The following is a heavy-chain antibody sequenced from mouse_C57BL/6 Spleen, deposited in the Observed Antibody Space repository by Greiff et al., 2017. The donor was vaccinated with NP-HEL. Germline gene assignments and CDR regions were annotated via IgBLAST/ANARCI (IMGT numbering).Heavy chain of an antibody. CDR1: GYTFTSYW. V-gene: IGHV1-53*01. J-gene: IGHJ2*01. Sequence: VQLQQPGTELVKPGASVKLSCKASGYTFTSYWMHWVKQRPGQGLEWIGNINPSNGGTNYNEKFKSKATLTVDKSSSTAYRQLSILTSVDSAVYYGARCDDCYSFDYWGQGTTLTVSS. D-gene: IGHD2-3*01. CDR2: INPSNGGT. CDR3: ARCDDCYSFDY.